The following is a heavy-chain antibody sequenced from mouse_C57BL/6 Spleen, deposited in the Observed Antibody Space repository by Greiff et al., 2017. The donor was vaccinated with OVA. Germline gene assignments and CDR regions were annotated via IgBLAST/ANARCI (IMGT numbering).Heavy chain of an antibody. V-gene: IGHV5-4*01. J-gene: IGHJ4*01. Sequence: EVQLVESGGGLVKPGGSLKLSCAASGFTFSSYAMSWVRQTPEKRLEWVATISDGGSYTYYPDNVKGRFTISRDNAKNNLYLQMSHLKSEDTAMYYCARGYYAMDYWGQGTSVTVSS. CDR3: ARGYYAMDY. CDR2: ISDGGSYT. CDR1: GFTFSSYA.